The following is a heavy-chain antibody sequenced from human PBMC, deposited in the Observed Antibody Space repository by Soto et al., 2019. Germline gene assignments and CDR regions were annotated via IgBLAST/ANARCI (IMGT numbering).Heavy chain of an antibody. Sequence: GGSLRLSCAASGFTFSSYAMSWVRQAPGKGLEWVSAISGSGGSTYYADSVKGRFTISRDNSKNTLYLQVNSLRAEDTAVYYCAKGPRVNYYDSSGQAFDYWGQGTLVTSPQ. J-gene: IGHJ4*02. CDR1: GFTFSSYA. V-gene: IGHV3-23*01. CDR3: AKGPRVNYYDSSGQAFDY. D-gene: IGHD3-22*01. CDR2: ISGSGGST.